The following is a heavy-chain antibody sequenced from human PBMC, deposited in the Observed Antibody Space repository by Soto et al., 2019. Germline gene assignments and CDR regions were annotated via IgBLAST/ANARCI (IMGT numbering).Heavy chain of an antibody. Sequence: GGSLRLSCAASGFTFSSYAMSWVRQAPGKGLEWVSAISGSGGSTYYADSVKGRFTISRDNSKNTLYLQMNSLRAEDTAVYYCAKGDARKYYDFWSGYYGDDDYYYYYMDVWGKGTTVTVSS. CDR1: GFTFSSYA. J-gene: IGHJ6*03. V-gene: IGHV3-23*01. CDR2: ISGSGGST. D-gene: IGHD3-3*01. CDR3: AKGDARKYYDFWSGYYGDDDYYYYYMDV.